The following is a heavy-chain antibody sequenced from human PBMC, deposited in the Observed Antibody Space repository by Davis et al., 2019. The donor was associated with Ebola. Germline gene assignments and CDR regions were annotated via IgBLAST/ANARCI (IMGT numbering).Heavy chain of an antibody. CDR2: IRSKASGGTT. CDR3: TRSYDSSGHYPGYFQH. V-gene: IGHV3-49*04. Sequence: PGGSLRLSCTTSGFTFGDYAMGWVRQAPGNGLEWVGFIRSKASGGTTEYAASVKGKFTISRDDSKSIAYLQMNSLKTEDTAVYYCTRSYDSSGHYPGYFQHWGQGTLVTVSS. J-gene: IGHJ1*01. CDR1: GFTFGDYA. D-gene: IGHD3-22*01.